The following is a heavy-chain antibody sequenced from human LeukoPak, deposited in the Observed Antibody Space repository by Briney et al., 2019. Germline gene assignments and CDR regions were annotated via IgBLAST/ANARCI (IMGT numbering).Heavy chain of an antibody. CDR1: GFTFSSYG. Sequence: PGGSLRLSCAASGFTFSSYGMHWVRQAPGKGLEWVSAISGGGGSTYYADSVKGRFTISRDNSKNTLYLQMNSLRAEDTAVYYCAKGVIYCSGGNCYFGTFDIWGQGTMVIVSS. D-gene: IGHD2-15*01. CDR3: AKGVIYCSGGNCYFGTFDI. V-gene: IGHV3-23*01. CDR2: ISGGGGST. J-gene: IGHJ3*02.